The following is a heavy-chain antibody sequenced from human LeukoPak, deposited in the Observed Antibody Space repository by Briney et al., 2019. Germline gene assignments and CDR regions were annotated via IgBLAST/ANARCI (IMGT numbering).Heavy chain of an antibody. V-gene: IGHV3-30-3*01. CDR2: ISYDGSNK. D-gene: IGHD2-15*01. Sequence: GGYLRLSCAGSGFTFSSYAMHWVRQAPGKGLEWVAVISYDGSNKYYADSVKGRFTISRDNSKNTLYLQMNSLRAEDTAVYYCARAGRSHIGFDPWGQGTLVTVSS. J-gene: IGHJ5*02. CDR1: GFTFSSYA. CDR3: ARAGRSHIGFDP.